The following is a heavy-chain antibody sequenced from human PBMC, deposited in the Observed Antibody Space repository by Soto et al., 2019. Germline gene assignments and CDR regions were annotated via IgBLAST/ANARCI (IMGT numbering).Heavy chain of an antibody. CDR2: ISFHGGDK. J-gene: IGHJ4*02. CDR3: TRAAWFPYLSFY. CDR1: GFTFSTFA. V-gene: IGHV3-30-3*01. Sequence: GGSLRLSCAASGFTFSTFAMHWVRQAPGKGLDWVAFISFHGGDKYYADSVKGRFTISRDNSKNTLYLQMISLSTEDTAVYYCTRAAWFPYLSFYWGQGALVTVSS. D-gene: IGHD3-10*01.